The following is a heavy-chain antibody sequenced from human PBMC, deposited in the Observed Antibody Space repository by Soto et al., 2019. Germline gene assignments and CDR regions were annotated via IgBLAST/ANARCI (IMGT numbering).Heavy chain of an antibody. Sequence: LRLSCAASGFTFSRNAMSWVRQAPGKGLEWVSVMSGSGGSTYYADSVTGRFTISRDNSKNTLYLQMNSLRAEDTAVYYCAKGYREYSSSWFDYWGQGTLVTVS. CDR1: GFTFSRNA. D-gene: IGHD6-13*01. CDR3: AKGYREYSSSWFDY. J-gene: IGHJ4*02. V-gene: IGHV3-23*01. CDR2: MSGSGGST.